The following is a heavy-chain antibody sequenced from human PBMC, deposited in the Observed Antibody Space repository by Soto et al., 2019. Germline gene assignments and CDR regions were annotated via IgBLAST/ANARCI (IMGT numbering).Heavy chain of an antibody. D-gene: IGHD2-2*01. Sequence: GGSLRLSCAASGFTFSSYSMNWVRQAPGKGLEWVSSISSSSSYIYYADSVKGRFTISRDNAKNSLYLQMNSLRAEDTAVYYCLYSQLLPHYYYYGMDVWGQGTTVTVSS. CDR1: GFTFSSYS. J-gene: IGHJ6*02. CDR2: ISSSSSYI. CDR3: LYSQLLPHYYYYGMDV. V-gene: IGHV3-21*01.